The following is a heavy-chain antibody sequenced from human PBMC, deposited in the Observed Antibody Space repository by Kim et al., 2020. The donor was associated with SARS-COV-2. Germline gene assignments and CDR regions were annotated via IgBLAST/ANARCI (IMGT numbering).Heavy chain of an antibody. CDR3: ARVWGRVNAFDI. D-gene: IGHD3-16*01. Sequence: NYAQKFQGRVTMTRDTSISTAYMELSRLRSDDTAVYYCARVWGRVNAFDIWGQGTMVTVSS. V-gene: IGHV1-2*02. J-gene: IGHJ3*02.